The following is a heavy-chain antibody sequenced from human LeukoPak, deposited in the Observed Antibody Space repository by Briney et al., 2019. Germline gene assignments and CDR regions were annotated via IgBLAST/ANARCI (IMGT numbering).Heavy chain of an antibody. CDR3: ARQHCSGGSCYSGWFDP. J-gene: IGHJ5*02. D-gene: IGHD2-15*01. V-gene: IGHV5-51*01. CDR2: IYPGDSDT. CDR1: GYSFTSYW. Sequence: GESLKISCKGSGYSFTSYWIGWVRQMPGKGLEWMGIIYPGDSDTRYSPSFQGQVTISADKSISTAYLQWNSLKASDTAMYYCARQHCSGGSCYSGWFDPWGQGTLVTVSS.